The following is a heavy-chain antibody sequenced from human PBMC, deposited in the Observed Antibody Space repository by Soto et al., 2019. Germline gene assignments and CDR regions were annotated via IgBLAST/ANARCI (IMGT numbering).Heavy chain of an antibody. CDR3: ARSSMVRGVIIDWFDP. V-gene: IGHV4-34*01. CDR1: GGSFSGYY. Sequence: SETLSLTCAVYGGSFSGYYWTWIRQPPGTGLEWIGEINHSGSTNYNPSLKSRVTISVDTSKNQFSLKLSSVTAADTAVYYCARSSMVRGVIIDWFDPWGQGTLVTVSS. J-gene: IGHJ5*02. D-gene: IGHD3-10*01. CDR2: INHSGST.